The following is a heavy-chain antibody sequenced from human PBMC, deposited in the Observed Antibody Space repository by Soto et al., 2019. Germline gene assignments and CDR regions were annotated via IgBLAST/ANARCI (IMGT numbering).Heavy chain of an antibody. J-gene: IGHJ4*02. V-gene: IGHV4-4*08. CDR3: AREVVGNTWPGIFDS. Sequence: PSETLSLTCSISDDSIGTYYWTWIRQTPRKELQWIGYVYTSGSTKYNSSLKSRVTISLDASNSQFSLTMSSVTAADTGVYYCAREVVGNTWPGIFDSWGRGTLVTVSS. CDR1: DDSIGTYY. CDR2: VYTSGST.